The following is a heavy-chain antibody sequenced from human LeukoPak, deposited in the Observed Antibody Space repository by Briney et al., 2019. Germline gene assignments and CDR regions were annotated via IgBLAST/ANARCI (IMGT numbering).Heavy chain of an antibody. CDR2: ISYDGSNK. J-gene: IGHJ6*03. Sequence: PGGSLRLSCAASGFTFSSYSMHWVRQAPGKGLEWVAVISYDGSNKYYADSVKGRFTISRDNSKNTLYLQMNSLRAEDTAVYYCAREGFLWSGYYWSALNYYYYYYMDVWGKGTTVTVSS. D-gene: IGHD3-3*01. V-gene: IGHV3-30*03. CDR1: GFTFSSYS. CDR3: AREGFLWSGYYWSALNYYYYYYMDV.